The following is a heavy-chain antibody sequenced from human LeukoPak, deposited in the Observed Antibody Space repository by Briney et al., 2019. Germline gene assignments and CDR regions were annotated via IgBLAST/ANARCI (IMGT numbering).Heavy chain of an antibody. Sequence: GGSLRLSCAASGFTFDEYTMHWVGKAPGKGLEWVSLISWDGGSTYYPDSVKGRFTISRDNSKNSLYLQMNSLRTEDTALYYCAKDLGPYTSSLQHWGQGALVTVSS. D-gene: IGHD6-13*01. CDR1: GFTFDEYT. CDR2: ISWDGGST. CDR3: AKDLGPYTSSLQH. J-gene: IGHJ1*01. V-gene: IGHV3-43*01.